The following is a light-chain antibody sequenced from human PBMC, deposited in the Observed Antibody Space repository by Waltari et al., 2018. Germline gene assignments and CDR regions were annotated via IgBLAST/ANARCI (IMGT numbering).Light chain of an antibody. CDR1: SSDGGGYNY. J-gene: IGLJ1*01. V-gene: IGLV2-14*01. CDR2: EVK. Sequence: QSALTQPAFVSGSPGQSITISCTGTSSDGGGYNYVSWYQQHPGKAPKLIIYEVKNRPSGISNRFSGSKSGTTASLTISGLQAEDEADYYCSSYTISSTLVFGTGTKVTVV. CDR3: SSYTISSTLV.